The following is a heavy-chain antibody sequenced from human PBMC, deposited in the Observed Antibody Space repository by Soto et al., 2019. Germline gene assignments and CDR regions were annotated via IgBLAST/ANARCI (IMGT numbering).Heavy chain of an antibody. CDR2: IYSGGST. CDR3: ERVGDYAAKD. V-gene: IGHV3-53*01. J-gene: IGHJ4*02. Sequence: EVPLVESGGGLIQPGGSLRLSCAASGFTVSSNYMSWVRQAPGKGLEWVSIIYSGGSTYYADSVKGRFTISRDNSKNTLYLQMNSLRAEDRAVYYCERVGDYAAKDWGQGTLVTVSS. CDR1: GFTVSSNY. D-gene: IGHD4-17*01.